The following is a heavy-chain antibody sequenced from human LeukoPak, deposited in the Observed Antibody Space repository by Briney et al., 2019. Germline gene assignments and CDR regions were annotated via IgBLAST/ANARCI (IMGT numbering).Heavy chain of an antibody. CDR3: ARGGYDFWSAYYSSGYFDY. J-gene: IGHJ4*02. CDR1: GYTFINYA. Sequence: GASVTVSCKASGYTFINYAINWVRQAPGQGLEWMGWISAYNGNTNYARKLQGRATMTTDTSTNTAYMELRGLRFDDTAVYFCARGGYDFWSAYYSSGYFDYWGQGTLVTVSS. D-gene: IGHD3-3*01. CDR2: ISAYNGNT. V-gene: IGHV1-18*01.